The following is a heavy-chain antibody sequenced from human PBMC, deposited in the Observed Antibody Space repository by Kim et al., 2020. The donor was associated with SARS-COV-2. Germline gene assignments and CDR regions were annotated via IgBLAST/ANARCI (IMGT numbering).Heavy chain of an antibody. J-gene: IGHJ1*01. Sequence: IIYANSVKGRFTTSRDNANNSLYLQMNSLRAEDTAVYHCARLKGGWRGFDLWGQGTLVSVSS. V-gene: IGHV3-21*06. CDR3: ARLKGGWRGFDL. CDR2: I. D-gene: IGHD3-9*01.